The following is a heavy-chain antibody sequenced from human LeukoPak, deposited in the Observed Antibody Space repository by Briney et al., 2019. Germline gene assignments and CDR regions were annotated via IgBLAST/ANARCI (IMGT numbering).Heavy chain of an antibody. D-gene: IGHD6-6*01. CDR1: GYTFTSYG. V-gene: IGHV1-18*01. CDR2: ISAYNGNT. Sequence: GASVKVSCKASGYTFTSYGISWVRQAPGQGLEWMGWISAYNGNTNYAQKLQGRVTMTTDTSTSTAYMELRSLRSDDTAVYYCARDNYSSSWGAFDIWGQGTMVTVSS. CDR3: ARDNYSSSWGAFDI. J-gene: IGHJ3*02.